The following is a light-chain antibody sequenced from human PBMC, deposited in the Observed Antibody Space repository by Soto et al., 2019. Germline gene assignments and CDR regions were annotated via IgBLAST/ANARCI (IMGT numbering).Light chain of an antibody. J-gene: IGKJ2*01. V-gene: IGKV1-27*01. CDR2: AAS. CDR3: QNYKSAPNT. CDR1: QDISNY. Sequence: DIQMTQSPSSLSASVGDRVTTTCRASQDISNYLAWYQQKPGKVPKLLIYAASTLQTGVQSRFSGRGSGTVFTLTINSLQPEDVATYYCQNYKSAPNTFGRGTRLEIK.